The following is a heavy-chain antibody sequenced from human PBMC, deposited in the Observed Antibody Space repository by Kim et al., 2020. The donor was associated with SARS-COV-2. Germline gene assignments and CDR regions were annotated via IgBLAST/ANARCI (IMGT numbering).Heavy chain of an antibody. D-gene: IGHD6-13*01. Sequence: VKGRFTISRDNPRNTLYLQMNSRRAENTALYYCARDRAAAGTHNWFDPWGQGTLVTVSS. V-gene: IGHV3-30*07. CDR3: ARDRAAAGTHNWFDP. J-gene: IGHJ5*02.